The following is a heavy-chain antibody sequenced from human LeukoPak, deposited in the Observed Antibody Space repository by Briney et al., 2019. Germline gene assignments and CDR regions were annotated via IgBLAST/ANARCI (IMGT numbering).Heavy chain of an antibody. CDR3: ARGLFDYLYYFDY. CDR2: VCSRGRKK. Sequence: PGGSLRLSCAASGFTFSNYEMNWVRQAPGKGLEWVSYVCSRGRKKYNADSVKGLFTISRDNANNSLYLQMNSLRAEDTAVYYCARGLFDYLYYFDYWGQGTLVTVSS. J-gene: IGHJ4*02. V-gene: IGHV3-48*03. D-gene: IGHD5-12*01. CDR1: GFTFSNYE.